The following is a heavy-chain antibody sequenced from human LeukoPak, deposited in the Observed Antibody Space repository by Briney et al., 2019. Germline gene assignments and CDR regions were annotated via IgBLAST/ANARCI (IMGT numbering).Heavy chain of an antibody. V-gene: IGHV3-30*02. CDR3: AKDVSHSSGWYGDY. Sequence: GGSLRLSCAASGFTFSSYAMSWVRQAPGKGLEWVAFIRYDGSNKYYADSVKGRFTISRDNSKNTLYLQMNSLRAEDTAVYYCAKDVSHSSGWYGDYWGQGTLVTVSS. CDR2: IRYDGSNK. J-gene: IGHJ4*02. D-gene: IGHD6-19*01. CDR1: GFTFSSYA.